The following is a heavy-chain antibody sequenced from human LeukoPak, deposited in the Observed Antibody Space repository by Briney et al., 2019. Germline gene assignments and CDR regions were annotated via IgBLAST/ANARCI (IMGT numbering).Heavy chain of an antibody. V-gene: IGHV4-30-2*01. CDR1: GDYA. D-gene: IGHD7-27*01. CDR3: ARFSPRAMGNYLDF. CDR2: IYPRGST. Sequence: GDYAMTWVRQAPGKVLEWIGYIYPRGSTYYNPSLKSRVILSLDKSADQFSLNLSSVTAADTAVYYCARFSPRAMGNYLDFWGQGTLVTVSS. J-gene: IGHJ4*02.